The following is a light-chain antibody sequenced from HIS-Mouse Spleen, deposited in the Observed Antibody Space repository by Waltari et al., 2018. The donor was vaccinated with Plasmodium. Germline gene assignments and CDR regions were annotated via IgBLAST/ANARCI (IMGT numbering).Light chain of an antibody. CDR2: AAS. J-gene: IGKJ2*01. V-gene: IGKV1-6*01. Sequence: AIQMTQSPSSLSASVGDSVTITCRASQGIRNDLGWYQQQPGKAPKLLIYAASSLPSGVPSRFSGSGSGTDFTLTISSLQPEDFATYYCLQDYNYPYTFGQGTKLEIK. CDR1: QGIRND. CDR3: LQDYNYPYT.